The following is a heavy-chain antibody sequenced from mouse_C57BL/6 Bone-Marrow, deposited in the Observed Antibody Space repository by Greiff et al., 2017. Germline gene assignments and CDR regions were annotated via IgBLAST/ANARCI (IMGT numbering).Heavy chain of an antibody. CDR2: INPYNGGT. CDR1: GYTFTDYY. J-gene: IGHJ3*01. CDR3: ARAGYYVAWFAY. D-gene: IGHD2-3*01. V-gene: IGHV1-19*01. Sequence: EVQLVESGPVLVKPGASVKMSCKASGYTFTDYYMNWVKQSHGKSLECIGVINPYNGGTSYNQKFKGKATLTVDKSSSTAYMELNSLTSEDSAVYYCARAGYYVAWFAYWGQGTLVTVSA.